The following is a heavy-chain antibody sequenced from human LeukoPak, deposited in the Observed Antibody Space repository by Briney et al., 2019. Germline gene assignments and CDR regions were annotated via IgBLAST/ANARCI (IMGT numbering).Heavy chain of an antibody. CDR2: FCTSEST. Sequence: SQTLSLTCTVSGGSISSGSYYWSWIRQPAGKGLELIGRFCTSESTNYTTSFKSRVNISVDKSKNHSSMKLSSVTAADTAVYYCARDSGYCSGGSCYSFDYWGQGTLVTVSS. J-gene: IGHJ4*02. V-gene: IGHV4-61*02. CDR3: ARDSGYCSGGSCYSFDY. CDR1: GGSISSGSYY. D-gene: IGHD2-15*01.